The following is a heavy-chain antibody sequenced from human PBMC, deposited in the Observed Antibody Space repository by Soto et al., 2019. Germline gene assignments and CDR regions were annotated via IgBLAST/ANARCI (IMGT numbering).Heavy chain of an antibody. CDR3: AINEFVRGVIEY. J-gene: IGHJ4*02. V-gene: IGHV1-8*01. D-gene: IGHD3-10*02. CDR2: TNPNSGNI. Sequence: QVQLVQSGAEVKKPGASVKVSCKASGYSFTSYDFNWVRQATGQGLEWMGWTNPNSGNIGYAQKFQGRVTMTRDTSIGTAYMELNSLTTEDTAVYYCAINEFVRGVIEYWGQGTLVTVSS. CDR1: GYSFTSYD.